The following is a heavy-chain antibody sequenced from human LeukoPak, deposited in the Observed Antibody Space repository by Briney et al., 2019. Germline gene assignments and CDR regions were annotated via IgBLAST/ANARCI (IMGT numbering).Heavy chain of an antibody. CDR2: INHSGST. CDR3: ARESYGSGSYYPSSYYFDY. CDR1: GGSFSGYY. D-gene: IGHD3-10*01. V-gene: IGHV4-34*01. Sequence: PSETLSLTCAVYGGSFSGYYWSWIRQPPGKGLEWIGEINHSGSTNYNPSLKSRVTISVDTSRNQLSLKLSSVTAADTAVYYCARESYGSGSYYPSSYYFDYWGQGTLVTVSS. J-gene: IGHJ4*02.